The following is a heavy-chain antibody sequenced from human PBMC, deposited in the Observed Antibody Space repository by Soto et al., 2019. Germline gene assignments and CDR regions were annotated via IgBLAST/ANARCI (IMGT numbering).Heavy chain of an antibody. CDR3: ARAVAVPADFDY. V-gene: IGHV1-3*01. Sequence: ASVKVSCKASGYTFTGYAMHWVRQAPGQRLEWMGWINAGNGNTKYSQKFQGRVTITRDTSASTAYMELSSLRSEDTAVYYCARAVAVPADFDYWGQGTQVIVSS. D-gene: IGHD6-19*01. CDR1: GYTFTGYA. CDR2: INAGNGNT. J-gene: IGHJ4*02.